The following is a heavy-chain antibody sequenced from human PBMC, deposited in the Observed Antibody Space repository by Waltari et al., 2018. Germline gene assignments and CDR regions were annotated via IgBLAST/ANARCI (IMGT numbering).Heavy chain of an antibody. Sequence: EVQLVESGGGLVQPGGSLRLSCVASGFTFSSAWMSWVRQAPGKGLGWVAVIKKGGREKYYVDSVKGRFTVSRDNAKNSLYLQVNSLRAEDTAVYYCARDPHYGALDYWGRGTLVTVSS. J-gene: IGHJ4*02. V-gene: IGHV3-7*01. CDR1: GFTFSSAW. D-gene: IGHD3-16*01. CDR3: ARDPHYGALDY. CDR2: IKKGGREK.